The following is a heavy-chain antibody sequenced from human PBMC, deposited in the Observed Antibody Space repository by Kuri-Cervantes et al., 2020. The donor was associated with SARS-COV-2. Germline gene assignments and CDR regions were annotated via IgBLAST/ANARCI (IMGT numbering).Heavy chain of an antibody. D-gene: IGHD3-16*01. Sequence: ASVKVSCKASGYTFTSYGISWVRQAPGQGLEWMGWINAGNGNTKYSQKFQGRVTITRDTSASTAYMELSSLRSEDTAVYYCARVGITDFDYWGQGTLVTVSS. V-gene: IGHV1-18*04. CDR2: INAGNGNT. CDR1: GYTFTSYG. J-gene: IGHJ4*02. CDR3: ARVGITDFDY.